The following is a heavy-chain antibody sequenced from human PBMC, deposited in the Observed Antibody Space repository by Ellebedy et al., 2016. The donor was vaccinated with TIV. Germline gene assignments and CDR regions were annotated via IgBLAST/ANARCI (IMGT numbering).Heavy chain of an antibody. CDR2: IGGSGDGT. V-gene: IGHV3-23*01. CDR3: TKGQCIHTSCLKFDS. J-gene: IGHJ4*02. CDR1: GFTFSSYA. D-gene: IGHD2-2*01. Sequence: GGSLRLXXAASGFTFSSYAMNWVRQAPGKGLEWVSVIGGSGDGTYYAGSVKGRFIVSRDNSRNTLYLQMDSLRAEDTAVYYCTKGQCIHTSCLKFDSWGQGALVTVSS.